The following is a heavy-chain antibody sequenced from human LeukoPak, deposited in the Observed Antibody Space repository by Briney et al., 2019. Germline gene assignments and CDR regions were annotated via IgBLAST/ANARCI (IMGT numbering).Heavy chain of an antibody. V-gene: IGHV3-49*04. CDR3: SRGPIQLWLHKGMDV. CDR2: IRSKAYGGTT. J-gene: IGHJ6*02. Sequence: GGSLRLSCTASGFTFGDHAMSWVRQAPGKGLEWVGFIRSKAYGGTTEYAASVKGRFTISREDSKSIAYLQMNSLKTEDTAVYYCSRGPIQLWLHKGMDVWGQGTTVIVSS. CDR1: GFTFGDHA. D-gene: IGHD5-18*01.